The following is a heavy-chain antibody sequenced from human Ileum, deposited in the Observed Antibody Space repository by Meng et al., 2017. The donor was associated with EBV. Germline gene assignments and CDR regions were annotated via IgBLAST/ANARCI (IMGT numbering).Heavy chain of an antibody. Sequence: QVHLPPSGPEVKKLXXSVGVSCKASVYTLGSYGICWVRQAPGQGLEWMGWFVNYVDTYPAPKFQGRVTMTTDTHTNTAFMELRSLTSDDTAVYYCARDPSNTSGRYAYFDYWGQVTLGTVSS. CDR1: VYTLGSYG. D-gene: IGHD6-19*01. CDR3: ARDPSNTSGRYAYFDY. J-gene: IGHJ4*02. CDR2: FVNYVDT. V-gene: IGHV1-18*01.